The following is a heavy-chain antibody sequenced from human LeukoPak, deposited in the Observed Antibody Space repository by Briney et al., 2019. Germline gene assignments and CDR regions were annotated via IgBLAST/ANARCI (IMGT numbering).Heavy chain of an antibody. CDR3: AKDGEQLSPKDFYYYMDV. CDR2: ISGSGGST. Sequence: GGSLRLSCAGSGFTFSDYSMNWVRQAPGKGLEWVSAISGSGGSTYYADSVKGRFTISRDNSKNTLSLQMNSLRAEDTAIYYCAKDGEQLSPKDFYYYMDVWGKGTTVTISS. J-gene: IGHJ6*03. V-gene: IGHV3-23*01. CDR1: GFTFSDYS. D-gene: IGHD6-13*01.